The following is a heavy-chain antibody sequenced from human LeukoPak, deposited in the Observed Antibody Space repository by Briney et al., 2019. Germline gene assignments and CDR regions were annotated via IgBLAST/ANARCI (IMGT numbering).Heavy chain of an antibody. CDR2: IYSGGST. CDR1: GYTVSSNY. Sequence: GGSLRLSCAASGYTVSSNYMSWVRQAPGKGLEWVSVIYSGGSTYYADSVKGRFTISRDNSKNTLYLQMNSLRAEDTAVYYCAREIRDGYKDDAFDIWGQGTMVTVSS. CDR3: AREIRDGYKDDAFDI. D-gene: IGHD5-24*01. J-gene: IGHJ3*02. V-gene: IGHV3-66*01.